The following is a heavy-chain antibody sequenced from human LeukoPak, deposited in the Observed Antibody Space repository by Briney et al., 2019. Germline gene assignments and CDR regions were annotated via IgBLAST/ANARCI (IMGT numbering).Heavy chain of an antibody. CDR2: ISGSGGST. CDR3: AKDSYVLRYFDWLSDRNWFDP. V-gene: IGHV3-23*01. D-gene: IGHD3-9*01. CDR1: GFTFSSYA. J-gene: IGHJ5*02. Sequence: GGSLRLSCAASGFTFSSYAMSWVRQAPGKGLEWVSAISGSGGSTYYADSVKGRFTIPRDNSKNTLYLQMNSLRAEDTAVYYCAKDSYVLRYFDWLSDRNWFDPWDQGTLVTVSS.